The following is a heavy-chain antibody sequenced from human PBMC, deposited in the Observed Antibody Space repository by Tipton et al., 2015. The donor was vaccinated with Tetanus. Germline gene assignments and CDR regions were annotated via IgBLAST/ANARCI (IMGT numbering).Heavy chain of an antibody. V-gene: IGHV4-34*01. J-gene: IGHJ4*02. Sequence: TLSLTCAVSGGPFRGYYWSWIRQPPGMGLEWIGEIDQFGNTNYNPSLKSRVTMSVDTSKNQFSLMLNSVTAADTAVYYCARPPLGYCGGGNCFAWFDCWGQGALVTVSS. D-gene: IGHD2-15*01. CDR3: ARPPLGYCGGGNCFAWFDC. CDR1: GGPFRGYY. CDR2: IDQFGNT.